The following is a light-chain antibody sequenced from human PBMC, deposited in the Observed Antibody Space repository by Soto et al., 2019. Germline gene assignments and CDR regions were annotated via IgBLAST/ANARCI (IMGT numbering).Light chain of an antibody. CDR3: QQYNSYCT. CDR2: KAS. V-gene: IGKV1-5*03. CDR1: QSISSW. Sequence: DIQMTQSPSTLSASVGDRVTITCRASQSISSWLAWYQQKPGKAPKLLIYKASSLESGVPSRFSGSGSGREFTLTISSLQPDDFATYYCQQYNSYCTFGQGTKVEMK. J-gene: IGKJ1*01.